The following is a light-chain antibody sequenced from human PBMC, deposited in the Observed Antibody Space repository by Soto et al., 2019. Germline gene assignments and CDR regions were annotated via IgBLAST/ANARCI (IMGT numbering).Light chain of an antibody. CDR2: EVT. CDR3: KSRTTRNTLV. Sequence: QSALTQPASVSGSPGQSITISCTGTSSDVGGYNYVSWYQQHPGKAPKLIIYEVTHRPSGVSSRFSGSRSGNTASLTISGLQAEDEADYYCKSRTTRNTLVFGGGTKLTVL. CDR1: SSDVGGYNY. V-gene: IGLV2-14*01. J-gene: IGLJ3*02.